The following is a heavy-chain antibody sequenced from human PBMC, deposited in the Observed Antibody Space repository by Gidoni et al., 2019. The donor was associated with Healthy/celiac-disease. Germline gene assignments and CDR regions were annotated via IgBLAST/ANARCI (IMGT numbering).Heavy chain of an antibody. D-gene: IGHD3-3*01. CDR2: IRSKAYGGTT. J-gene: IGHJ4*02. CDR3: TREGGWTIFGVVPYDY. Sequence: EVQLVESGGGLVKPGRSLRLSCTASGFTFGDYAMSWFRQAPGKGLEWVGFIRSKAYGGTTEYAASVKGRFTISRDDSKSIAYLQMNSLKTEDTAVYYCTREGGWTIFGVVPYDYWGQGTLVTVSS. CDR1: GFTFGDYA. V-gene: IGHV3-49*05.